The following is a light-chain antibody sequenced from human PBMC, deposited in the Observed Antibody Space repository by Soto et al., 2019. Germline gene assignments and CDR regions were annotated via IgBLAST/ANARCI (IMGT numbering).Light chain of an antibody. CDR2: LSSDGSH. CDR3: QTWDTGARVV. CDR1: SGHSSYA. J-gene: IGLJ2*01. Sequence: QPVLTQSPSASPSLGASVKLTCTLSSGHSSYAIAWHQQQPEEGPRYLMKLSSDGSHSKGDGIPDRFSGSSSGAERYLTISSRQSEDEADYYCQTWDTGARVVFGGGTKLTVL. V-gene: IGLV4-69*01.